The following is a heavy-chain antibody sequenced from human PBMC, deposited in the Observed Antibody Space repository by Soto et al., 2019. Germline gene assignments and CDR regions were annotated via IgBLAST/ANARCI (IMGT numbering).Heavy chain of an antibody. D-gene: IGHD4-17*01. Sequence: QVQLLESGGAVVQPGRSLRLSCAASGFTFSNYGMHWVRQAPGKGLEWVAVIWYDGSNTYYADSLKGRFTISRDNSKNTLYLQMNNLRTEDTAVYYCARDGHGDYHEVDVWGQGTTVTVSS. V-gene: IGHV3-33*01. CDR2: IWYDGSNT. J-gene: IGHJ6*02. CDR3: ARDGHGDYHEVDV. CDR1: GFTFSNYG.